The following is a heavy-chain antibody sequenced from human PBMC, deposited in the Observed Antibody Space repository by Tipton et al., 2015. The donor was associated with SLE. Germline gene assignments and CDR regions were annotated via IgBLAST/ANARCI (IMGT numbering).Heavy chain of an antibody. V-gene: IGHV1-69*01. CDR2: IIPIFGTA. CDR1: GGTFSSYA. D-gene: IGHD2-2*02. J-gene: IGHJ6*02. Sequence: QVQLVQSGAEVKKPGSSVKVSCKASGGTFSSYAISWVRQAPGQGLEWMGGIIPIFGTANYAQKFQGRVTITADESTSTAYMELSSLRSEDTAVYYCARAVVPAAIRYYYGMDVWGQGTTVTVSS. CDR3: ARAVVPAAIRYYYGMDV.